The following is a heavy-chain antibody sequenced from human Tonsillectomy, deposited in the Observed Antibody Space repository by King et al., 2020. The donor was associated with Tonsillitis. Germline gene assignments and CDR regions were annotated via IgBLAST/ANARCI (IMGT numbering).Heavy chain of an antibody. CDR3: TTDCTTTGCYGWAWFDT. Sequence: EVQLVESGGGLVKPGGSVRLSCTASGYTFSYAWMSWVRQAPGKGLEWGGRIKSKIDGETTDYAAPGKGRFTISRDDSKNTFYLQMNSLKTDDTAFFDCTTDCTTTGCYGWAWFDTSGPGALVTVSS. J-gene: IGHJ5*01. V-gene: IGHV3-15*01. CDR2: IKSKIDGETT. CDR1: GYTFSYAW. D-gene: IGHD2-2*01.